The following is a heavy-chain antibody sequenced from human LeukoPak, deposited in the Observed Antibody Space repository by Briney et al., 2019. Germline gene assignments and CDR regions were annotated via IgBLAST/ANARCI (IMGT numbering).Heavy chain of an antibody. CDR2: IYYSGIT. CDR1: GGSISSSSYY. J-gene: IGHJ6*03. Sequence: TSETPSLTCTVSGGSISSSSYYWGWIRQSPGRGLEWIASIYYSGITYYNPSLESRVTISVDTSKNQFSLKLSSVTAADTAVYYCASYSPRILGDGYYYYYMDVWGKGTTVTISS. D-gene: IGHD3-10*01. V-gene: IGHV4-39*07. CDR3: ASYSPRILGDGYYYYYMDV.